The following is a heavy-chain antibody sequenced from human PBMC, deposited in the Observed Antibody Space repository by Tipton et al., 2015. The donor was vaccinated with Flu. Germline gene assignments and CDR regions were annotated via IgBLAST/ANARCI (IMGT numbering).Heavy chain of an antibody. V-gene: IGHV1-46*01. D-gene: IGHD3-10*01. CDR2: INPSGGST. CDR1: GYTFTSYY. Sequence: QSGAEVKKPGASVKVSCKASGYTFTSYYMHWVRQAPGQGLEWMGIINPSGGSTSYAQKFQGRVTMTRDTSTSTVYMELSSLRSEATAVYYCAGGTGITMVRGVIITQFDYWGQGTLVTVSS. CDR3: AGGTGITMVRGVIITQFDY. J-gene: IGHJ4*02.